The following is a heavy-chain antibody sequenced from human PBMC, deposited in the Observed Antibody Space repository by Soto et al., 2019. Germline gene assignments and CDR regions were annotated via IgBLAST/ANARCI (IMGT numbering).Heavy chain of an antibody. D-gene: IGHD2-2*01. Sequence: GGSLRLSCAASGFTFSSYAMSWVRQAPGKGLEWVSAISGSGGSTYYADSVKGRFTISRDNSKNTLYLQMNSLRAEDTAVYYCAKARPREGCSTSCYEYYYYGMDVWGQGTTVTVSS. CDR1: GFTFSSYA. V-gene: IGHV3-23*01. J-gene: IGHJ6*02. CDR2: ISGSGGST. CDR3: AKARPREGCSTSCYEYYYYGMDV.